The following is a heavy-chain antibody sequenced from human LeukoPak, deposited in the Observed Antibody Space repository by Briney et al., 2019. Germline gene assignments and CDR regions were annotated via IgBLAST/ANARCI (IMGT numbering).Heavy chain of an antibody. CDR2: ISYDGSNK. CDR3: ASPPSDIVVVPYYYYGMDV. J-gene: IGHJ6*02. Sequence: PGRSLRLSCAASGFTFSSYAMHWVRQAPGKGLEWVAVISYDGSNKYYADSVKGRFTISRDNSKNTLYLQMNSLRAEDTAVYYYASPPSDIVVVPYYYYGMDVWGQGTTVTVSS. D-gene: IGHD2-2*01. CDR1: GFTFSSYA. V-gene: IGHV3-30-3*01.